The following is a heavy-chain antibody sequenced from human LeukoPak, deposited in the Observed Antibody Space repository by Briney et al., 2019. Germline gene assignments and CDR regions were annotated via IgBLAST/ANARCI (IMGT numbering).Heavy chain of an antibody. V-gene: IGHV3-7*03. CDR3: AKDNGGGGFDY. CDR1: GFVFSSFW. J-gene: IGHJ4*02. Sequence: GGSLRLSCAGSGFVFSSFWMHWVRQAPGEGLEWVADIKEDGSEKYYMDSVKGRFTISRDNAKNSLYLQMNSLKAEDTAVYYCAKDNGGGGFDYWGQGTLVTVTS. CDR2: IKEDGSEK. D-gene: IGHD3-16*01.